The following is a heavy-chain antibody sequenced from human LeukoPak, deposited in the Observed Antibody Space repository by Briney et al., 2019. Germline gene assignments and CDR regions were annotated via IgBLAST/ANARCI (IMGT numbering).Heavy chain of an antibody. J-gene: IGHJ5*02. CDR3: ARHRVAGTSNWFDP. Sequence: SETLSLTCAVSGYSISSGYYWGWIRQPPGKGLEWIGIIYHSGSTYYNPSLKSRVTISVDTSKNQFSLKLSSVTAADTAVYYCARHRVAGTSNWFDPWGQGTLVTVSS. D-gene: IGHD6-19*01. V-gene: IGHV4-38-2*01. CDR1: GYSISSGYY. CDR2: IYHSGST.